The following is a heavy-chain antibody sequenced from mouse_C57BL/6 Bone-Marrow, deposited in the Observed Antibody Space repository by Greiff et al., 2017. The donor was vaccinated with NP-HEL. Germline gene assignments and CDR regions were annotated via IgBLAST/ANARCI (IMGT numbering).Heavy chain of an antibody. CDR2: INPDSSTI. D-gene: IGHD2-2*01. CDR3: ARGIYYGYHWYFDV. Sequence: EVQLQESGGGLVQPGGSLKLSCAASGIDFSRYWMSWVRRAPGKGLEWIGEINPDSSTINYAPSLKDKFIISRDNAKNTLYLQMSKVRSEDTALYYCARGIYYGYHWYFDVWGTGTTVTVSS. CDR1: GIDFSRYW. J-gene: IGHJ1*03. V-gene: IGHV4-1*01.